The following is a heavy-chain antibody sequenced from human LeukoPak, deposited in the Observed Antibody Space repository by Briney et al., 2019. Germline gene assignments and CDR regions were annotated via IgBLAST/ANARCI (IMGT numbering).Heavy chain of an antibody. CDR2: INPNSGGT. CDR3: ARLLSETDRPAYCGGDCRTD. J-gene: IGHJ4*02. V-gene: IGHV1-2*06. CDR1: GGTFSSYD. Sequence: ASVKVSCKASGGTFSSYDISWVRQAPGQGLEWMGRINPNSGGTNYAQKFQGRVTMTRDTSISTAYMELSRLRSDDTAVYYCARLLSETDRPAYCGGDCRTDWGQGTLVTVSS. D-gene: IGHD2-21*02.